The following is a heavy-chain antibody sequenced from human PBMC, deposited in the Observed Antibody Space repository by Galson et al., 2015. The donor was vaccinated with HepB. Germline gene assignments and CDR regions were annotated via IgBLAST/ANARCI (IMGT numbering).Heavy chain of an antibody. CDR3: AHSPLPDYYDSSGYYYGYYGMDV. V-gene: IGHV2-5*01. CDR2: IYWNDDK. Sequence: PALVKPTQTLTLTCTFSGFSLSTSGVGVGWIRQPPGKALEWLALIYWNDDKRYSPSLKSRLTITKDTSKNQVVLTMTNMDPVDTATYYCAHSPLPDYYDSSGYYYGYYGMDVWGQGTTVTVSS. D-gene: IGHD3-22*01. J-gene: IGHJ6*02. CDR1: GFSLSTSGVG.